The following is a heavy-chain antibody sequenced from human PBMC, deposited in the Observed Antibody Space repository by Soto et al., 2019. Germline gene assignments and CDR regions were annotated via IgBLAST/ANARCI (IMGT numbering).Heavy chain of an antibody. CDR2: ISGSGGST. CDR3: AKEFTVSDAFDI. Sequence: EVQLLESGGGLVQPGGSLRLSCAASGVTFRSYAMSWVRKAPGKGLEWVSAISGSGGSTYYADSVKGRFTSSRDNSKNTLYLQMSSLRADDTAVYYGAKEFTVSDAFDIWGQGTMVTVSS. V-gene: IGHV3-23*01. CDR1: GVTFRSYA. J-gene: IGHJ3*02.